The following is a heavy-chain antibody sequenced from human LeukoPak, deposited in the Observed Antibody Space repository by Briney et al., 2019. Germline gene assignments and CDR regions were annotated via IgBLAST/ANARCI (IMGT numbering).Heavy chain of an antibody. V-gene: IGHV4-39*07. D-gene: IGHD1-14*01. CDR1: GSSISSTNYY. CDR2: IYYTGST. Sequence: PSETLSLTCTVSGSSISSTNYYWGWIRQSPGKGLEWIGSIYYTGSTYYNPSLKSRVTISVDTSKNQFSLKLSSVTAADTAVYYCAREQVGTTEGGDYWGQGTLVTVSS. CDR3: AREQVGTTEGGDY. J-gene: IGHJ4*02.